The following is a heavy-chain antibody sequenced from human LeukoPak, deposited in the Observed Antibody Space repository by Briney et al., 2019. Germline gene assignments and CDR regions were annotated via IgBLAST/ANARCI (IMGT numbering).Heavy chain of an antibody. D-gene: IGHD5-18*01. CDR2: IYYSGST. CDR3: ARYSYGIFDY. CDR1: GGSISGYY. V-gene: IGHV4-59*01. Sequence: SETLSLTCSVSGGSISGYYWSWIRQPPGKGLEWIGYIYYSGSTNYNPSLKSRVTISVDTSKNQFSLKLSSVTAADTAVYYCARYSYGIFDYWGQGTLVTVSS. J-gene: IGHJ4*02.